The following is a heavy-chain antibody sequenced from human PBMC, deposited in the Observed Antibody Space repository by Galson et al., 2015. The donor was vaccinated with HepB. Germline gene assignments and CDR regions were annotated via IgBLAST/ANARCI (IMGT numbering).Heavy chain of an antibody. V-gene: IGHV3-23*01. Sequence: GFTFSSYAMSWVRQAPGKGLEWVSAISGSGGSTYYADSVKGRFTISRDNSKNTLYLQMNSLRAEDTAVYYCAKDYRTYGDRPVHAFDIWGQGTMVTVSS. CDR2: ISGSGGST. CDR3: AKDYRTYGDRPVHAFDI. CDR1: GFTFSSYA. J-gene: IGHJ3*02. D-gene: IGHD4-17*01.